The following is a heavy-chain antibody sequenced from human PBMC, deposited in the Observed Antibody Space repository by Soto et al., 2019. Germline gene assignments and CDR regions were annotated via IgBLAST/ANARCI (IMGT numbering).Heavy chain of an antibody. Sequence: GGSLRLSCAASGFTFDDYAMHWVRQAPGKGLEWVSGISWNSGSIGYADSVKGRSTISRDNAKNSLYLQMNSLRAEDTALYYCAKDIYYYDSSVLDYWGQGTLVTVSS. J-gene: IGHJ4*02. V-gene: IGHV3-9*01. CDR2: ISWNSGSI. D-gene: IGHD3-22*01. CDR1: GFTFDDYA. CDR3: AKDIYYYDSSVLDY.